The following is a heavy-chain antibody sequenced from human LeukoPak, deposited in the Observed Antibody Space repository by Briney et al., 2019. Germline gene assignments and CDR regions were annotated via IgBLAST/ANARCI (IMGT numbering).Heavy chain of an antibody. D-gene: IGHD2-15*01. V-gene: IGHV1-2*06. CDR1: GYTFTGYY. CDR2: INPNSGGT. J-gene: IGHJ4*02. Sequence: GASVKVSCKASGYTFTGYYMHWVRQAPGQGLEWMGRINPNSGGTNYAQKFQGRVTMTRDTSISTAYMELSRLRSDDTAVYYCAREYCSGGGCYGEGDYWGQGTLVTVSS. CDR3: AREYCSGGGCYGEGDY.